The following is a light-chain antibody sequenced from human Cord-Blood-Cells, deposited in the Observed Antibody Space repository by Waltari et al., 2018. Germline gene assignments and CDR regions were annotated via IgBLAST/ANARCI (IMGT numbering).Light chain of an antibody. V-gene: IGLV2-23*03. CDR3: CSYAGSSTFVV. CDR1: SSDVGSYNL. Sequence: QSALTQPASVSGSPGQSITISCTRTSSDVGSYNLVSWYQQHPGKAPKLMIYEGSKRPSGVSNRFFGSKSGNTASLTISGLQAEDEADYYCCSYAGSSTFVVFGGGTKLTVL. J-gene: IGLJ2*01. CDR2: EGS.